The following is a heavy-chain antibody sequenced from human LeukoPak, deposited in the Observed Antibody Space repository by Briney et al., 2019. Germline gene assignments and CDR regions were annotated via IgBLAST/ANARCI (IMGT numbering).Heavy chain of an antibody. J-gene: IGHJ6*03. CDR2: INYTGST. V-gene: IGHV4-34*01. CDR1: GDSFNTLY. D-gene: IGHD3-3*01. Sequence: SETLSLTCAVSGDSFNTLYWGWIRQPPGKGLEWIGQINYTGSTDYNPSLKSRVTISIDTSNIQFSLKLRSVTAADTAVYYCARVLGWSGYYNDHYYYMDVWDKGTTVTVSS. CDR3: ARVLGWSGYYNDHYYYMDV.